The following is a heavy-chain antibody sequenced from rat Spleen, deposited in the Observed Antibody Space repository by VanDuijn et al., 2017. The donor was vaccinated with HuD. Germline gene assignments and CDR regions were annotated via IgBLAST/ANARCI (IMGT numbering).Heavy chain of an antibody. J-gene: IGHJ1*01. V-gene: IGHV5-25*01. Sequence: EVQLVESGGGLVQPGRSMKLSCAASGFTFSDYYMAWVRQAPTKGLEWVASINPGGGNTYYRGSVKGRFTISIDNARSTLYLQMDSLSSEDTATYYCVRLLGAPDWYFDFWGPGTMVTVSS. CDR2: INPGGGNT. D-gene: IGHD5-1*01. CDR3: VRLLGAPDWYFDF. CDR1: GFTFSDYY.